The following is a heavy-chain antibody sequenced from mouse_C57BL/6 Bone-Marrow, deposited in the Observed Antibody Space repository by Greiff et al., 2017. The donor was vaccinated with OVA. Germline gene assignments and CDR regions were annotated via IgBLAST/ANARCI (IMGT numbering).Heavy chain of an antibody. CDR1: GFTFSSYT. CDR2: ISGGGGNT. CDR3: ASAYYSNPAWFAY. D-gene: IGHD2-5*01. V-gene: IGHV5-9*01. Sequence: EVQLVESGGGLVKPGGSLKLSCAASGFTFSSYTMSWVRQTPEKRLEWVATISGGGGNTYYPDSVTGRFTLSRDNAKNTLYLQMSSLRSEDTALYYCASAYYSNPAWFAYWGQGTLVTVSA. J-gene: IGHJ3*01.